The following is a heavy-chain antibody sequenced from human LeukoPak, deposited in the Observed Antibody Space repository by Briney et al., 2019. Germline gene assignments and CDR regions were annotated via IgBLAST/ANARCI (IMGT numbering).Heavy chain of an antibody. CDR1: GFTFSSYG. J-gene: IGHJ4*02. CDR2: ISYDGTAT. D-gene: IGHD6-6*01. V-gene: IGHV3-30*18. Sequence: GGSLRLSCAASGFTFSSYGIQWVRQAPGKGLEWVAVISYDGTATYYADAVKGRFTISRDNSKNTLYLQMSSLRAEDTAIYYCVKETDEYSSSSSDYWGQGTLVTVSS. CDR3: VKETDEYSSSSSDY.